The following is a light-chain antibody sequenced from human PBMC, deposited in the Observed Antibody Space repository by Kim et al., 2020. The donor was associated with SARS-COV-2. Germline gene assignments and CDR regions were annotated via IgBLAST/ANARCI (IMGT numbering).Light chain of an antibody. J-gene: IGKJ2*01. CDR3: QQYNNWPYT. V-gene: IGKV3-15*01. CDR2: GAS. Sequence: SVSPGESATLSCRASQSVSSNLAWYQQKPGQAPRLLIYGASTRATGITARFSGSGSGTEFTLTISSLQSEDFAVYYCQQYNNWPYTFGQGTKLEI. CDR1: QSVSSN.